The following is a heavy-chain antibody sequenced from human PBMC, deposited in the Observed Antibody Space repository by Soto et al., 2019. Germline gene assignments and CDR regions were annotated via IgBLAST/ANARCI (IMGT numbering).Heavy chain of an antibody. Sequence: QVQLVQSGAEVKKPGASVKVSCKASGYTFTGYYMHWVRQAPGQGLEWMGWINPNSGGTNYAQKFQGRVTITRDTSISTAYMELSRLRSDDTAVYYCARNPYYDFWSGYYRGWFDPWGQGTLVTVSS. V-gene: IGHV1-2*02. CDR2: INPNSGGT. CDR3: ARNPYYDFWSGYYRGWFDP. CDR1: GYTFTGYY. J-gene: IGHJ5*02. D-gene: IGHD3-3*01.